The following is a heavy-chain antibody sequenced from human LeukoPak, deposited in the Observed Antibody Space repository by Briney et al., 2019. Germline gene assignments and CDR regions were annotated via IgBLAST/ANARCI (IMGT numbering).Heavy chain of an antibody. Sequence: GGSLRLSCAASGFTFDDYAMHWVRQAPGKGLEWVSGISWNSGSIGYADSVKGRFTISRDNAKNSLYLQMNSLRAEDTALYYCAKDFTTKVRGVGSFDYWGQGTLVTVSS. J-gene: IGHJ4*02. CDR3: AKDFTTKVRGVGSFDY. CDR1: GFTFDDYA. V-gene: IGHV3-9*01. D-gene: IGHD3-10*01. CDR2: ISWNSGSI.